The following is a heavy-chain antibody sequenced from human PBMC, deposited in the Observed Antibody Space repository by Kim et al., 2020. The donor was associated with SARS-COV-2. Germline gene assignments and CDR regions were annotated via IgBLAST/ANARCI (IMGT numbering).Heavy chain of an antibody. V-gene: IGHV4-39*01. CDR3: ASAGYGGNLAFDP. D-gene: IGHD4-17*01. Sequence: YHPAPKSPVTISVATSKNQFSMKLSSVPAADTAVYYCASAGYGGNLAFDPWGQGTLVTVSS. J-gene: IGHJ5*02.